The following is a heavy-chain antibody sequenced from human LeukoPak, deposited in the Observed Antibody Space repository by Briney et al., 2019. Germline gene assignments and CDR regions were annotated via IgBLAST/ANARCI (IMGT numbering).Heavy chain of an antibody. CDR2: INPIFGTA. D-gene: IGHD5-12*01. V-gene: IGHV1-69*05. J-gene: IGHJ6*03. Sequence: SVKVSCKASGGTFSSYAISCVRQAPGQGLEWMGGINPIFGTANYAQKFQGRVTITTDESTSTAYMELSSLRSEDTAVYYCARGPDIVAYYYYYMDVWGKGTTVTVSS. CDR3: ARGPDIVAYYYYYMDV. CDR1: GGTFSSYA.